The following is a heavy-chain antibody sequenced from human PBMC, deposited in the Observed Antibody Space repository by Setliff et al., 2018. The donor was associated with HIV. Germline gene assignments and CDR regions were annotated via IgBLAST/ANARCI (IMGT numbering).Heavy chain of an antibody. J-gene: IGHJ6*03. CDR1: GVSFSDYS. D-gene: IGHD6-13*01. Sequence: PSETLSLTCAVYGVSFSDYSRTWIRQPPGRGLEWIGEINHSGSTSYNPSLKSRVSMSVDTSKNQFSLKLSSVTAADTAIFYCARATTGYSSIWYRNGLTYYYYMDVWGRGTKVTVSS. CDR2: INHSGST. V-gene: IGHV4-34*01. CDR3: ARATTGYSSIWYRNGLTYYYYMDV.